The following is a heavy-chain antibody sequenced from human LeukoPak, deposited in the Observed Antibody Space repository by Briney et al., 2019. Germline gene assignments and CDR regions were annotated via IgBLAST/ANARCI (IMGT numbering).Heavy chain of an antibody. CDR1: GFTFTNYW. CDR3: ARALDYFGPGRIDY. CDR2: INVDGSST. D-gene: IGHD3-10*01. J-gene: IGHJ4*02. V-gene: IGHV3-74*01. Sequence: GGSLRLSCAASGFTFTNYWIHWVRQAPGKGLVWVSYINVDGSSTNYADSVKGRFTISRDNAKNTVYLQMNSLRADDTAVYYCARALDYFGPGRIDYWGQGNLVTVSS.